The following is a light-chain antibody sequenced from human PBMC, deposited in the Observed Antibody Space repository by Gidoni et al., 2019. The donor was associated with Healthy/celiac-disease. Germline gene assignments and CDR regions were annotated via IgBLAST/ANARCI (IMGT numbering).Light chain of an antibody. CDR3: QSADSSGTVWV. CDR1: ALPKQY. CDR2: KDS. J-gene: IGLJ3*02. Sequence: SYQLTQPPPVSVSPGQTARIPCSGDALPKQYAYWYQQKPGQAPVLVLYKDSERPSGIPERCSGSSSGTTVTLTISGVQAEDEADYYCQSADSSGTVWVFGGGTKLTVL. V-gene: IGLV3-25*03.